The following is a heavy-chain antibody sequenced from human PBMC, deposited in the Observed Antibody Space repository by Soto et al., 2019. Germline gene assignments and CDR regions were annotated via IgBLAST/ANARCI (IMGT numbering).Heavy chain of an antibody. V-gene: IGHV4-59*08. D-gene: IGHD3-10*01. CDR2: IYDSGIT. Sequence: SETLSLTCTVSGGSISNYYWSWVRQSPGKGLEWFGYIYDSGITKYNPSLKSRVIMSIDTSKNQFSLRVNSVTAADTAVYYCARLSPGDYNYYYYMDVWGKGTTVTVSS. CDR3: ARLSPGDYNYYYYMDV. CDR1: GGSISNYY. J-gene: IGHJ6*03.